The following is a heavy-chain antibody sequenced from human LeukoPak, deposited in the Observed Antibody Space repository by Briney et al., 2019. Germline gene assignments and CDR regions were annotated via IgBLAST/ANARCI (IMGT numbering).Heavy chain of an antibody. V-gene: IGHV1-2*02. Sequence: ASVKVSCKASGYTFTSYGISWVRQAPGQGLEWMGWINPNSGGTNYAQKFQGRVTMTRDTSNSTAYMELSRLRSDDTAVYYCARDYYYDSSGYRLDYWGQGTQVTVSS. CDR1: GYTFTSYG. D-gene: IGHD3-22*01. J-gene: IGHJ4*02. CDR3: ARDYYYDSSGYRLDY. CDR2: INPNSGGT.